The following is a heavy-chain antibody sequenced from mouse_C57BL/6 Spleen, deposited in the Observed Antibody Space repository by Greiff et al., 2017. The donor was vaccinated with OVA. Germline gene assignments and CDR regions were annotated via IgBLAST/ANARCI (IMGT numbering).Heavy chain of an antibody. CDR1: GYTFTSYD. CDR3: SRSNWAWFAY. J-gene: IGHJ3*01. Sequence: QVQLQQSGPELVKPGASVKLSCKASGYTFTSYDINWVKQRPGQGLEWIGWIYPRDGSTKYNEQFTGKATLTVDTSSCAADMDLHSLTSEDASVYFCSRSNWAWFAYWGQGTLVTVSA. CDR2: IYPRDGST. D-gene: IGHD4-1*01. V-gene: IGHV1-85*01.